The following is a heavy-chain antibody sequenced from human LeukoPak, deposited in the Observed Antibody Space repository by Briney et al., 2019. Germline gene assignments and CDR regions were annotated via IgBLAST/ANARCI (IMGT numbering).Heavy chain of an antibody. CDR1: GFTFSSYW. CDR3: ARGGVVPAAHHDAFDI. Sequence: GGSLRLSCAASGFTFSSYWMSWVRQDPGKGLEWVANIKQDGSEKYYVDSVKGRFTISRDNAKNSLYLQMNSLRAEDTAVYYCARGGVVPAAHHDAFDIWGQGTMVTVSS. J-gene: IGHJ3*02. D-gene: IGHD2-2*01. V-gene: IGHV3-7*01. CDR2: IKQDGSEK.